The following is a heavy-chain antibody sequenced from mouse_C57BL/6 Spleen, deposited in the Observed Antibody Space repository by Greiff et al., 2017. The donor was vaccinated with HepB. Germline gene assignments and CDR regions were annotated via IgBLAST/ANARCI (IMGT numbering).Heavy chain of an antibody. V-gene: IGHV1-26*01. Sequence: EVQLQQSGPELVKPGASVKISCKASGYTFTDYYMNWVKQSHGKSLEWIGDINPNNGGTSYNQKFKGKATLTVDKSSSTAYMELRSLTSEDSAVYYCARFDYEDFDYWGQGTTLTVSS. J-gene: IGHJ2*01. D-gene: IGHD2-4*01. CDR2: INPNNGGT. CDR1: GYTFTDYY. CDR3: ARFDYEDFDY.